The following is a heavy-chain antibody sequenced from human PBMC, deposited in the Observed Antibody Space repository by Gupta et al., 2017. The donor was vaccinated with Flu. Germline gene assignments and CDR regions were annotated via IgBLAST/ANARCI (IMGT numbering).Heavy chain of an antibody. CDR2: ITGRGGSP. CDR1: GFTFSSFA. Sequence: EVQLLESGGGLVQPGGSLRLSCAASGFTFSSFAMIWVRQAPGKGLEWVSAITGRGGSPYYADSVKGRFTISRDNSKNTLYLQMNSLRAEDTAVYYCAKDDSDYIYGWGLGFFDYWGQGALVTVSS. V-gene: IGHV3-23*01. CDR3: AKDDSDYIYGWGLGFFDY. J-gene: IGHJ4*02. D-gene: IGHD2-21*02.